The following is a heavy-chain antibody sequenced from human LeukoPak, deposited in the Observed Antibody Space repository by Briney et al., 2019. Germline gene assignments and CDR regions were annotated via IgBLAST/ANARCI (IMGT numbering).Heavy chain of an antibody. CDR3: ARRYYDILTGYYDPFDY. D-gene: IGHD3-9*01. CDR2: IYYSGST. Sequence: PSETLSLTCTVSGGSISSSSYYWGWIRQPPGKGLEWIGSIYYSGSTYYNPSLKSRVTISVDTSKNQFSLKLSSVTAADTAVYYCARRYYDILTGYYDPFDYWGQGTLVTVSS. CDR1: GGSISSSSYY. V-gene: IGHV4-39*01. J-gene: IGHJ4*02.